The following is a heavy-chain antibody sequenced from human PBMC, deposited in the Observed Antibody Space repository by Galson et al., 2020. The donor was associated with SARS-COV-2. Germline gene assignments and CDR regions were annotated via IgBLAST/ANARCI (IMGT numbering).Heavy chain of an antibody. J-gene: IGHJ4*02. CDR2: INPNRGAT. D-gene: IGHD7-27*01. CDR1: GYTFIGYY. V-gene: IGHV1-2*06. Sequence: GASVKVSCKASGYTFIGYYVHWVRQAPGQGLEWMGRINPNRGATNSAQKFQGRVTMTRDTSISTAYMELSRLTSDDTAVYYCAGDLTRGSFEYWGQGTLVTVSS. CDR3: AGDLTRGSFEY.